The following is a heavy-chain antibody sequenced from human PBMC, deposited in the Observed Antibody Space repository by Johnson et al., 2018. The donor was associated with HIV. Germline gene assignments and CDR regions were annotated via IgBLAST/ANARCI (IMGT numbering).Heavy chain of an antibody. V-gene: IGHV3-30-3*02. J-gene: IGHJ3*02. Sequence: QMLLVESGGGVVQPGGSLRLSCAASGFTLRSYAMHWVRQAPGKGLEWVAVISHDGSNKYYADSVKGRFTISRDNSKNTLYLQMNSLRAEDTAVYYCARSITMLVFTFDIWGQGTMVTVSS. CDR1: GFTLRSYA. D-gene: IGHD3-22*01. CDR3: ARSITMLVFTFDI. CDR2: ISHDGSNK.